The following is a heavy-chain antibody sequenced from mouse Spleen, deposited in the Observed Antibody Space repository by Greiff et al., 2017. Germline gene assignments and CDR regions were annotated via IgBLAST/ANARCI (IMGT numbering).Heavy chain of an antibody. CDR2: IYPYNGGT. CDR1: GYTFTDSN. CDR3: ARGPTVVAPYWYFDV. J-gene: IGHJ1*01. D-gene: IGHD1-1*01. Sequence: EVQLQQSGPELVKPGASVKISCKASGYTFTDSNMHWVKPSHGKSLSWIGYIYPYNGGTGYNQKFKSKATLTVDNSSSTAYMELRSLTSEDSAVYYCARGPTVVAPYWYFDVWGAGTTVTVSS. V-gene: IGHV1S29*02.